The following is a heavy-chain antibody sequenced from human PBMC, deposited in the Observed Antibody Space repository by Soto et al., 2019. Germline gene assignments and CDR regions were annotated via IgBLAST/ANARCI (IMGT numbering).Heavy chain of an antibody. J-gene: IGHJ4*02. CDR3: ARDLRYYGSGSSDY. CDR2: IYHSGST. CDR1: GGSISSSNW. Sequence: SETLSLTCAVSGGSISSSNWWSWVRQPPGKGLEWIGEIYHSGSTNYNPSLKSRVTMSVDKSKNQFSLKLSSVTAADTAVYYCARDLRYYGSGSSDYWGQGTLVTVSS. V-gene: IGHV4-4*02. D-gene: IGHD3-10*01.